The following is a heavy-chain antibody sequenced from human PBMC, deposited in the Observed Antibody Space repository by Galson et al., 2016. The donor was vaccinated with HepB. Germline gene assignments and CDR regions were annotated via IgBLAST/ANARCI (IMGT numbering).Heavy chain of an antibody. J-gene: IGHJ3*02. D-gene: IGHD1-14*01. CDR2: ISGSGADT. CDR1: GFTFSSYG. Sequence: SLRLSCAASGFTFSSYGLSWVRQAPGKGLEWVSSISGSGADTHYADSVKGQFTISRDNSKNTLYLQMNSLRAEDTAVYYCAKSTRKIDAFDIWGQGTTVTVSS. CDR3: AKSTRKIDAFDI. V-gene: IGHV3-23*01.